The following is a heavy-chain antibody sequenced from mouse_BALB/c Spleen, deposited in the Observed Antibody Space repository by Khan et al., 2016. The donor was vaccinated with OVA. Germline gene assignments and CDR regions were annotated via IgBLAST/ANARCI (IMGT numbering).Heavy chain of an antibody. J-gene: IGHJ2*01. CDR3: PRSIRDDFDY. CDR1: GFNITDYY. D-gene: IGHD2-13*01. V-gene: IGHV14-1*02. CDR2: IDPENGHT. Sequence: IQLVQSGSELVRPGALVKLSCRASGFNITDYYMHWVKQRPEQGLEWIGWIDPENGHTIYDPKFQGKASITADTSSNTAYLQLSSLTSEDTAIYYCPRSIRDDFDYWDQGTTLTVSS.